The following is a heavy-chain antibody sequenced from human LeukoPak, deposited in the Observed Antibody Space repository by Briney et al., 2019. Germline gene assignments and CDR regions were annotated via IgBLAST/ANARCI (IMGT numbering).Heavy chain of an antibody. CDR1: GGSISGYY. CDR3: ARVSSTGPYYFDY. V-gene: IGHV4-59*01. CDR2: IYYSGST. D-gene: IGHD4-17*01. Sequence: SETLSLTCTVSGGSISGYYWSWIRQPPGKGLEWIGYIYYSGSTNYNPSLKSRVTISVDTSKNQFSLKLSSVTAADTAVYYCARVSSTGPYYFDYWGQGTLVTVSS. J-gene: IGHJ4*02.